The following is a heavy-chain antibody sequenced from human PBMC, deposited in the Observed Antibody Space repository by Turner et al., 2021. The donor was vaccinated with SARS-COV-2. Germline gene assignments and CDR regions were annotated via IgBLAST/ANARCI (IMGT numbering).Heavy chain of an antibody. J-gene: IGHJ6*02. CDR2: INPNSGGT. Sequence: QVQLVQSGAEVKKPGASVTVSCKASGYNFTGYYMHWVRQAPGQGLEWMGWINPNSGGTNYAQKFQGRVTMTRDTSISTAYLELSRLRSDDTAVYYCARGASVTPDRYYYYYFGMDVWGQGTTVTVSS. D-gene: IGHD4-17*01. CDR1: GYNFTGYY. V-gene: IGHV1-2*02. CDR3: ARGASVTPDRYYYYYFGMDV.